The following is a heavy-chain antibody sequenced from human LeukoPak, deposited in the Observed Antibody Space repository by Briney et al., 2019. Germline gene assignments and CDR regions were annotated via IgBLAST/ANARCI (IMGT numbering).Heavy chain of an antibody. V-gene: IGHV4-31*03. CDR3: AVSWTGYYIN. CDR1: GGSISSGGYY. J-gene: IGHJ4*02. CDR2: IYYSGST. Sequence: SETLSLTCTVSGGSISSGGYYWSWIRQHPGKGLEWVGYIYYSGSTYYNPSLKSRVTISVDTSKNQFSLKLSSVTAADTAVYYCAVSWTGYYINWGQGTLVTVSS. D-gene: IGHD3/OR15-3a*01.